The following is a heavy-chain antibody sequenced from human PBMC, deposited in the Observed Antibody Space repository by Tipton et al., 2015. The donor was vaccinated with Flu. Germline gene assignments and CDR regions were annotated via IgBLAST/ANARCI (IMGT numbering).Heavy chain of an antibody. D-gene: IGHD3-9*01. V-gene: IGHV4-4*07. J-gene: IGHJ4*02. CDR2: IYTSGST. Sequence: TLSLTCTVSGGSISSYYWSWIRQPAGKGLEWIGRIYTSGSTNYNPSLKSRVTISVDTSKNQFSLKLSSVTAADTAVYYCARGVQYYDILTGYTAYFDYWGQGTLVTVSS. CDR1: GGSISSYY. CDR3: ARGVQYYDILTGYTAYFDY.